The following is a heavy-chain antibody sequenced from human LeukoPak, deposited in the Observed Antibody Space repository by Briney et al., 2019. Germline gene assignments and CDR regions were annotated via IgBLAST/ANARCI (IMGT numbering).Heavy chain of an antibody. J-gene: IGHJ4*02. CDR1: GFTFSNYG. CDR2: ISYDGSNK. D-gene: IGHD5-12*01. Sequence: GGSLRLSCAASGFTFSNYGMHWVRQAPGKGLEWVAVISYDGSNKFYADSVKGRFTISRDNSKNTLYLQMNSLRTEDTAVYYCARDLRNGYDFVDYWGQGTLVTVSS. CDR3: ARDLRNGYDFVDY. V-gene: IGHV3-30*03.